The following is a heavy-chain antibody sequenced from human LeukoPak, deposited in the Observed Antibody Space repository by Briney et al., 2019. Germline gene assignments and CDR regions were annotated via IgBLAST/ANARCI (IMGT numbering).Heavy chain of an antibody. D-gene: IGHD2-2*01. V-gene: IGHV4-59*12. Sequence: SETLSLTCSVSGGLFSNYYWSWIRQPPGKGLEWIGYMYYTGSTDYNPSLKSRVTISVDTSKNQFSLKLSSVTAADTAVYYCAREPCSSTSCAEAAWGQGTLVTVSS. J-gene: IGHJ5*02. CDR3: AREPCSSTSCAEAA. CDR2: MYYTGST. CDR1: GGLFSNYY.